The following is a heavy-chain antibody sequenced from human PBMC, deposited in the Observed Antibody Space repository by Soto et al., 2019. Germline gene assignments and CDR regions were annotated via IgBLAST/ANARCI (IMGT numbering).Heavy chain of an antibody. CDR1: GFSFSGKNY. V-gene: IGHV3-53*01. Sequence: GGSLRLSCAASGFSFSGKNYLTWVRQAPGKGLEWVSALYSSDGTYADSVKGRFSVSRDNSKNTFYLQLHSLRPEDTALYFCATWLQREHAFDIWGLGTMVT. CDR2: LYSSDGT. J-gene: IGHJ3*02. CDR3: ATWLQREHAFDI. D-gene: IGHD1-1*01.